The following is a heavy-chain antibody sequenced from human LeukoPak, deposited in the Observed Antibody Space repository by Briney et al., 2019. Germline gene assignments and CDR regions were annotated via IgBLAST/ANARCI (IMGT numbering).Heavy chain of an antibody. D-gene: IGHD3-3*01. V-gene: IGHV4-30-2*01. CDR1: GGSISSGGYY. CDR3: ARSPLGEWLLYRDEGEFDY. CDR2: IYHSGSI. J-gene: IGHJ4*02. Sequence: PSQTLSLTCTVSGGSISSGGYYWSWIRQPPGKGLEWIGYIYHSGSIYYNPSLKSRVTISVDRSKNQFSLKLSSVTAADTAVYYCARSPLGEWLLYRDEGEFDYWGQGTLVTVSS.